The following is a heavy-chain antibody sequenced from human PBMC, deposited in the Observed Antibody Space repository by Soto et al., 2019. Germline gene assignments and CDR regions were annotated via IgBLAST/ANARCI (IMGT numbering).Heavy chain of an antibody. D-gene: IGHD3-22*01. CDR3: ARVAGDSSGYLYYYYGMDV. CDR2: INPNSGGT. Sequence: ASVKVSCKASGYTFTGYYMHWVRQAPGQGLEWMGWINPNSGGTNYAQKFQGRVTMTRDTSISTAYMELSRLRSDDTAVYYCARVAGDSSGYLYYYYGMDVWGQGTTVTVSS. V-gene: IGHV1-2*02. J-gene: IGHJ6*02. CDR1: GYTFTGYY.